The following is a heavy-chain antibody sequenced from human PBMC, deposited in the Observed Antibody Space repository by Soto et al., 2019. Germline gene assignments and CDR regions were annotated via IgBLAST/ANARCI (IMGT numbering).Heavy chain of an antibody. CDR2: TYYRSKWYN. Sequence: SQTLSLTCAISGDSVSSNSAAWNWIRQSPSRGLEWLGRTYYRSKWYNDYAVSVKSRITINPDTSKNQFSLQLNSVTPEDTAVYYCARTRTGTLNPSYYYYGMDVWGQGTTVTVS. J-gene: IGHJ6*02. CDR3: ARTRTGTLNPSYYYYGMDV. V-gene: IGHV6-1*01. D-gene: IGHD1-1*01. CDR1: GDSVSSNSAA.